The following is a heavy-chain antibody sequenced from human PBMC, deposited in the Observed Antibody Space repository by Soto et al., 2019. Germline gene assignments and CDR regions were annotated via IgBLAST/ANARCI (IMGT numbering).Heavy chain of an antibody. CDR1: GGSISSSSYY. Sequence: SETLSLTCTVSGGSISSSSYYWGWIRQPPGKGLEWIGSIYYSGSTYYNPSLKSRVTISVDTSKNQFSLKLSSVTAADTAVYYCARDEGNGHPEYSSSAYYYYGMDVWGQGTTVTVSS. V-gene: IGHV4-39*07. CDR3: ARDEGNGHPEYSSSAYYYYGMDV. J-gene: IGHJ6*02. D-gene: IGHD6-6*01. CDR2: IYYSGST.